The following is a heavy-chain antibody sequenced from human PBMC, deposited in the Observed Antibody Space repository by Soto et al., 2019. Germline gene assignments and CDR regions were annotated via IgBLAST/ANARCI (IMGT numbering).Heavy chain of an antibody. V-gene: IGHV4-30-4*01. CDR2: IYKSATT. Sequence: SETLSLTCSVSGDSISNLDYFWAWIRQPPGQALEYIGYIYKSATTYYNPSFESRVAISVDTSKSQFSLNVTSVTAADTAVYFCARGRYCLTGRCFPNWFDSWGEGALVTVSS. CDR1: GDSISNLDYF. D-gene: IGHD7-27*01. J-gene: IGHJ5*01. CDR3: ARGRYCLTGRCFPNWFDS.